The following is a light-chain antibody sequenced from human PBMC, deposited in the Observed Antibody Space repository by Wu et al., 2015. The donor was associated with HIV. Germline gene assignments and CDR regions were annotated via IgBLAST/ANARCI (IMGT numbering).Light chain of an antibody. Sequence: DIQLTQSPSFLSASVGDRVTITCRASQGISHFLGWYQQKPGKAPKLLIYAASTLQSGVPSRFSGSGSGTEFTLTISSLQPDDFATYYCQQLNSYPLTFGGRDQGGDQT. V-gene: IGKV1-9*01. CDR3: QQLNSYPLT. CDR2: AAS. CDR1: QGISHF. J-gene: IGKJ4*01.